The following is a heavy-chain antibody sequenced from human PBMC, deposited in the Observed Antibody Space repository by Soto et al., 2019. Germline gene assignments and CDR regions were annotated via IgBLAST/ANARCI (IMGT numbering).Heavy chain of an antibody. Sequence: SETLSLTRTVSGDSISNSDYYFNWIRQSPWKGLELIASIDYSGSTYYNPSLKSRVVISADTSKNLFSLKLRSVPAADTALSFCARDEPYYYGFDVWGQGTTVTVSS. CDR3: ARDEPYYYGFDV. V-gene: IGHV4-30-4*01. CDR1: GDSISNSDYY. CDR2: IDYSGST. J-gene: IGHJ6*02.